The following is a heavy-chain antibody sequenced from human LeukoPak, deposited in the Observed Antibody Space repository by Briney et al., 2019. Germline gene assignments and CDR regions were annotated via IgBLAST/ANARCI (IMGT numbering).Heavy chain of an antibody. CDR2: ISSSSSTI. CDR3: ARALRYSSSSSPDY. Sequence: GGSLRLSCAASGFTFSDYAMSWVRQAPGKGLEWVSYISSSSSTIYYADSVKGRFTISRDNAKNSLYLQMNSLRAEDTAVYYCARALRYSSSSSPDYWGQGTLVTVSS. V-gene: IGHV3-48*01. J-gene: IGHJ4*02. D-gene: IGHD6-6*01. CDR1: GFTFSDYA.